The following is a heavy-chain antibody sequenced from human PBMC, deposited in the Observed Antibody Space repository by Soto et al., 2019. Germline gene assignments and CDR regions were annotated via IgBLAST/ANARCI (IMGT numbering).Heavy chain of an antibody. Sequence: GGSLRLSCAASGFTVSSNYMSWVRQAPGKGLEWVSVIYSGGSTYYADSVKGRFTISRHNSKNTLYLQMNSLRAEDTAVYYCARRREDGDPMRSYYYYMDVWGKGTTVTVSS. CDR3: ARRREDGDPMRSYYYYMDV. V-gene: IGHV3-53*04. J-gene: IGHJ6*03. CDR2: IYSGGST. D-gene: IGHD4-17*01. CDR1: GFTVSSNY.